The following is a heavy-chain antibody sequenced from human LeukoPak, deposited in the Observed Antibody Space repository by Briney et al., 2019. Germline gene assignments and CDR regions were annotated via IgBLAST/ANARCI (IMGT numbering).Heavy chain of an antibody. CDR1: GYTFTSYG. V-gene: IGHV1-18*01. CDR2: ISAYNGNT. D-gene: IGHD1-26*01. Sequence: ASVKVSCKASGYTFTSYGISWVRQAPGQGLEWMGWISAYNGNTNYAQKLQGRVTMTTNTSTSTAYMEVRGLRSEDKGVYYCGGAMGATKHFGYWGQGTLVTVSS. J-gene: IGHJ4*02. CDR3: GGAMGATKHFGY.